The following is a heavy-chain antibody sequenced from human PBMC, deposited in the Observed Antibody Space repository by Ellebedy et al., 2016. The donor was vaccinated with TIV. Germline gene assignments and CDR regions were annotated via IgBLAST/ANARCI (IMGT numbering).Heavy chain of an antibody. Sequence: MPSETLSLTCAVSGGSFSGYYWSWIRQPPGRGLEWIGEINHSGYTNYNPSLKSRVTISVDTSKNQFSLKLSSATAADTAVYYCARTQLYPSGTVDYWGQGTLVTVSS. J-gene: IGHJ4*02. D-gene: IGHD1-7*01. CDR2: INHSGYT. V-gene: IGHV4-34*01. CDR1: GGSFSGYY. CDR3: ARTQLYPSGTVDY.